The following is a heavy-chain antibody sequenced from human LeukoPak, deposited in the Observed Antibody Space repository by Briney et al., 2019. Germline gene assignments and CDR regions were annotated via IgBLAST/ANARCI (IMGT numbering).Heavy chain of an antibody. CDR2: IYYTGST. D-gene: IGHD2-21*01. CDR3: AMGCGGAVGDY. V-gene: IGHV4-59*08. CDR1: GVSITRYY. J-gene: IGHJ4*02. Sequence: KTSETLSLTCTVSGVSITRYYWSWIRQPPGKGLEWIGYIYYTGSTNYNPSLKSRVTISVDTSKTQFSLRLRSVTAADTAVYYCAMGCGGAVGDYWGQGNLVTVSS.